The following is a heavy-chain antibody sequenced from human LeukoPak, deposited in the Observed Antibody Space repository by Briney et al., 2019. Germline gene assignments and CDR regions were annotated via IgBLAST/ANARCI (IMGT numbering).Heavy chain of an antibody. Sequence: PGGSLRLSCAASGFTFSNNWMPWVRQAPGKGLVWVSRINPDGSGTIHADSVKGRFTVSRDNAKNTLYLQMNSLRAEDTAMYYCAIGCYYDSSGYCGFDYWGQGTLVTVSS. CDR3: AIGCYYDSSGYCGFDY. CDR1: GFTFSNNW. V-gene: IGHV3-74*01. CDR2: INPDGSGT. J-gene: IGHJ4*02. D-gene: IGHD3-22*01.